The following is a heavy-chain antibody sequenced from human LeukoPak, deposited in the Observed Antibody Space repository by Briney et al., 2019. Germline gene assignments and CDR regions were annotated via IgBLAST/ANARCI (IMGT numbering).Heavy chain of an antibody. Sequence: GGSLRLSCAASGFTFSSYWMSWVRQAPGKGLEWVSNIKEDGSEKYHVDSVKGRFTISRDNAKNSLYLQMNSLRAEDTAVYYCATEAHNPHLFKQHLGYWGQGTLVTVSS. CDR1: GFTFSSYW. V-gene: IGHV3-7*01. J-gene: IGHJ4*02. CDR3: ATEAHNPHLFKQHLGY. CDR2: IKEDGSEK. D-gene: IGHD6-13*01.